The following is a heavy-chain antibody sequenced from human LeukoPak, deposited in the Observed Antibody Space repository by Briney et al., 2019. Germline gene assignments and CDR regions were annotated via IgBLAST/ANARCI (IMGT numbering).Heavy chain of an antibody. CDR3: ARHYYDSSGYYWGYYFDY. CDR1: DGSIRSSSDY. J-gene: IGHJ4*01. Sequence: SETLSLTCSVSDGSIRSSSDYWGWFRQPPGKGLEWIGSIIYGGTTYYNPSLKSRLSMSVDTSENQFSLKLSSVTAADTAVYFCARHYYDSSGYYWGYYFDYWGHGTLVTVSS. D-gene: IGHD3-22*01. CDR2: IIYGGTT. V-gene: IGHV4-39*01.